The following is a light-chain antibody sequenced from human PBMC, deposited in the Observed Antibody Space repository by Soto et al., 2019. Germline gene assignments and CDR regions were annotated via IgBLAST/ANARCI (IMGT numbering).Light chain of an antibody. J-gene: IGLJ2*01. Sequence: QSVLTQPPSVSGAPGQRVTISCTGSSSNIGAGYDVHWYQQLPGTAPKLLIYGNSNRPSGVPDRFSGSKSGTSASLAITGLQAEDEADYYCQSHDSSLSAPVVFGGGTKLTVL. CDR2: GNS. V-gene: IGLV1-40*01. CDR1: SSNIGAGYD. CDR3: QSHDSSLSAPVV.